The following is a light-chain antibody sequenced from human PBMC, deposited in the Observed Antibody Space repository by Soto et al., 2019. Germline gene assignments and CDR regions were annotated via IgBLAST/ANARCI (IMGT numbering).Light chain of an antibody. CDR2: DAS. V-gene: IGKV3-11*01. CDR1: RSVSSY. Sequence: EIVLTQSPATLSLSPGERATLSCRASRSVSSYLAWYQQKPGQAPRLLIYDASNRATGIPARFSGSGSGTDFTLTISSLEPEDFAVYYCQQRSNWPPFGFGQGTRLEIK. J-gene: IGKJ5*01. CDR3: QQRSNWPPFG.